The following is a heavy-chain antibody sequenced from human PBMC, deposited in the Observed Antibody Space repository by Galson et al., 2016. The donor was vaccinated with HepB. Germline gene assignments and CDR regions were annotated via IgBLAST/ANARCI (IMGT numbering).Heavy chain of an antibody. D-gene: IGHD2-15*01. CDR2: MNPNTGNT. CDR3: ARGGKRHCSDGRCTREGGWFDP. V-gene: IGHV1-8*01. Sequence: SVQVSCKASGYTLSGYDIIWVRQATGQRLVWMGWMNPNTGNTGCAQRFQGRVTMNGNTSINTAYLDLSSLTSEDTALYYCARGGKRHCSDGRCTREGGWFDPWGQGTLVTVSS. CDR1: GYTLSGYD. J-gene: IGHJ5*02.